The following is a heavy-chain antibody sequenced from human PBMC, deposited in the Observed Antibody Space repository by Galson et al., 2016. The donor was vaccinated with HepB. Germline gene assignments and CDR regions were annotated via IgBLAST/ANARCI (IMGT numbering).Heavy chain of an antibody. V-gene: IGHV1-2*02. Sequence: SVKVSCKASGYTFIDYYMHWVRQTPGQGLEWMGWINPRTGGTNYAQKFQGRVTMTRDTSTSTAYMELRSLRSDDTAVYYCARDSDCSGGNCYFDSWGQGTLVTVSS. J-gene: IGHJ4*03. CDR3: ARDSDCSGGNCYFDS. D-gene: IGHD2-15*01. CDR1: GYTFIDYY. CDR2: INPRTGGT.